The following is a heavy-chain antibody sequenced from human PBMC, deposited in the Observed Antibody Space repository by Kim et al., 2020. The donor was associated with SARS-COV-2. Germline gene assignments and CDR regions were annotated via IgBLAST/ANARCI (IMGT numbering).Heavy chain of an antibody. CDR2: IYYSGST. CDR3: ARWFGELSSYYYYYGMDV. Sequence: SETLSLTCTVSGGSISSYYWSWIRQPPGKGLEWIGYIYYSGSTNYNPPLKSRVTISVDTSKNQFSLKLSSVTAADTAVYYCARWFGELSSYYYYYGMDVWGQGTTVTVSS. V-gene: IGHV4-59*13. CDR1: GGSISSYY. D-gene: IGHD3-10*01. J-gene: IGHJ6*02.